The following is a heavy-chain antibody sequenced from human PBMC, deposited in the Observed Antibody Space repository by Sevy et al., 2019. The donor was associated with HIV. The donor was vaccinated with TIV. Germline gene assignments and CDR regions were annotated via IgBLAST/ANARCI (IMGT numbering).Heavy chain of an antibody. J-gene: IGHJ4*02. Sequence: GGSLRLSCAASGFTFSSYAMHWVRQAPGKGLEWVAVISYDGSNKYYADSVKGRFTISRDNPKNTLYLQMNSLRAEDTAVYYCARVRSGEDYFDYWGQGTLVTVSS. CDR1: GFTFSSYA. V-gene: IGHV3-30-3*01. CDR2: ISYDGSNK. D-gene: IGHD3-3*01. CDR3: ARVRSGEDYFDY.